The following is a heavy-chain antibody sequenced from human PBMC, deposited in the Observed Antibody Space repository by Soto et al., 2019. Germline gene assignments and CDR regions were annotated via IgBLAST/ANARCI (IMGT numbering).Heavy chain of an antibody. CDR3: AGYSVWFIDY. J-gene: IGHJ4*02. CDR1: GFIFSRHW. Sequence: VQLVESGGDLVRPGGSLRLSCAASGFIFSRHWMTWVRQAPGKGMEWVANIKHDGTETYLVDSVRGRLTISRDNAKNSVYLQMNSLRVEATAVYYCAGYSVWFIDYWGQGTLVTVSS. CDR2: IKHDGTET. D-gene: IGHD2-2*02. V-gene: IGHV3-7*05.